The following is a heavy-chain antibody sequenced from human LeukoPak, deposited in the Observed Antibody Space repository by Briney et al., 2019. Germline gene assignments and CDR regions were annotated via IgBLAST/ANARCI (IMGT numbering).Heavy chain of an antibody. CDR2: IYHSGST. Sequence: PSETLSLTCAVSGYSISSGYYGGWIRQPPGEGVEWIGSIYHSGSTYYNASLKSRVTIAVDTSKNQFSLKLNSVTAADTSLYYCAGHVVPAAQSSYMDVWGKGTTVTVSS. V-gene: IGHV4-38-2*01. D-gene: IGHD2-2*01. CDR3: AGHVVPAAQSSYMDV. CDR1: GYSISSGYY. J-gene: IGHJ6*03.